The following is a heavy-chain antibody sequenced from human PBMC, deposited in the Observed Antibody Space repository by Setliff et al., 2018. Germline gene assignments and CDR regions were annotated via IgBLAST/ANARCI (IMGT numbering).Heavy chain of an antibody. Sequence: ASVKVSCKVSGYTLTELSMHWVRQAPGKGLEWVGGFDPEDGETIYAQKFQGRVTMTEDTSTDTAYMELSSLRSEDTAVYYCATSTWELGGFDYWGQGTLVTVSS. V-gene: IGHV1-24*01. D-gene: IGHD1-26*01. CDR3: ATSTWELGGFDY. J-gene: IGHJ4*02. CDR2: FDPEDGET. CDR1: GYTLTELS.